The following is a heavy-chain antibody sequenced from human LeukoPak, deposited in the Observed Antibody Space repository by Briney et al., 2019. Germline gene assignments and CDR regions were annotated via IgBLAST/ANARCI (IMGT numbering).Heavy chain of an antibody. CDR2: IYTSGGT. CDR3: ARLTRLSTSPDRYYLDY. V-gene: IGHV4-4*09. D-gene: IGHD6-6*01. CDR1: GDSISSYY. Sequence: TSETLSLTCTVSGDSISSYYWSWIRQPPGKGLEWIGYIYTSGGTNHIPSLKGRVTISIDTSKNQFSLKLSSVTAADSAVYYCARLTRLSTSPDRYYLDYWGQGTLVTVSS. J-gene: IGHJ4*02.